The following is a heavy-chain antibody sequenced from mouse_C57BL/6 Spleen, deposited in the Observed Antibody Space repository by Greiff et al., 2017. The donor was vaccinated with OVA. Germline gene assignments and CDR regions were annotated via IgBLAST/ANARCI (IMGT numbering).Heavy chain of an antibody. CDR2: IYPSDSET. CDR1: GYTFTSYW. CDR3: ARRHYYGSSHFDY. D-gene: IGHD1-1*01. V-gene: IGHV1-61*01. Sequence: QVQLQQSGAELVRPGSSVKLSCKASGYTFTSYWMDWVKQRPGQGLEWIGNIYPSDSETHYNQKFKDKATLTVDKSSSTASMQLSSLTSEDSAVYSCARRHYYGSSHFDYWGQGTTLTVSS. J-gene: IGHJ2*01.